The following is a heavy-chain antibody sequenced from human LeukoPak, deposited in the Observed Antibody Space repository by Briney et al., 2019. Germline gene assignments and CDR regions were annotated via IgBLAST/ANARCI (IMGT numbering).Heavy chain of an antibody. D-gene: IGHD3-22*01. Sequence: PGGSLRLSCAASGFTVSSNYRSWVRQAPGKGLEWVSVIYSGGSTYYADSVKGRFTISRDNSKNTLYLQMNSLRAEDTAVYYCASHYLYYYDSSGYFSYWGQGTLVTVSS. V-gene: IGHV3-53*01. CDR3: ASHYLYYYDSSGYFSY. J-gene: IGHJ4*02. CDR2: IYSGGST. CDR1: GFTVSSNY.